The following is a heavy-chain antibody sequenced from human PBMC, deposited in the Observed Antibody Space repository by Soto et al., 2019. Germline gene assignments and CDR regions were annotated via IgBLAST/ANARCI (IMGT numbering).Heavy chain of an antibody. CDR2: ISGSGGSP. Sequence: GGSLRLSCAASGFSFRTYTMSWVRQAPGKGLEWLSVISGSGGSPSYADSVQGRFVISRDNARNTLYLHMNSLRAEDTAMYYCAKARCTTPDCYVPDYWGRGTLVTVSS. J-gene: IGHJ4*02. V-gene: IGHV3-23*01. CDR3: AKARCTTPDCYVPDY. CDR1: GFSFRTYT. D-gene: IGHD2-15*01.